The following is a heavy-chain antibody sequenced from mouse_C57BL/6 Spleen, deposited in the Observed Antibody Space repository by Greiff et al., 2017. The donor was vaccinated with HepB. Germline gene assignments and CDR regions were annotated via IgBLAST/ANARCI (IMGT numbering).Heavy chain of an antibody. D-gene: IGHD1-1*01. CDR2: INYDGSST. CDR3: AREDYYGSSHYAMDY. V-gene: IGHV5-16*01. J-gene: IGHJ4*01. CDR1: GFTFSDYY. Sequence: EVKLEESEGGLVQPGSSLKLSCTASGFTFSDYYMAWVRQVPEKGLEWVANINYDGSSTYYLDSLKSRFIISRDNAKNILYLQMSSLKSEDTATYYCAREDYYGSSHYAMDYWGQGTSVTVSS.